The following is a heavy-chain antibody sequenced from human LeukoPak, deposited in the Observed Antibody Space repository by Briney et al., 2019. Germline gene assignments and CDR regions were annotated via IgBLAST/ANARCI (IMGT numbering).Heavy chain of an antibody. D-gene: IGHD3-3*01. CDR2: ISYDGSNK. CDR1: GFTFSSYG. CDR3: ASYDFWSGYYENAFDI. V-gene: IGHV3-30*03. J-gene: IGHJ3*02. Sequence: GGSLRLSCAASGFTFSSYGMHRVRQAPGKGLEWVAVISYDGSNKYYADSVKGRFTISRDNSKNTLYLQMNSLRAEDTAVYYCASYDFWSGYYENAFDIWGQGTVVTVSS.